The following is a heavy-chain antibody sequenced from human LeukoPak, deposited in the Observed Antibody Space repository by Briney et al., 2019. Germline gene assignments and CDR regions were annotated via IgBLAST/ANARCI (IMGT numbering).Heavy chain of an antibody. CDR2: IIPIFGAA. V-gene: IGHV1-69*13. J-gene: IGHJ5*02. D-gene: IGHD6-19*01. CDR3: ASLLAVAGIWFDP. Sequence: GASVKVSCKASGGTFSSYAISWLRQAPGQGVEWMGGIIPIFGAANYAQKFQGRVTITADESTSTAYMELNSLRSEDTAVYYCASLLAVAGIWFDPWGQGTLVTVSS. CDR1: GGTFSSYA.